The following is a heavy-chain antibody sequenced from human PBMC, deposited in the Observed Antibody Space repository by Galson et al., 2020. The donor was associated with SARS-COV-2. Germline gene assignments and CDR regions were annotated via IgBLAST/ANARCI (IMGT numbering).Heavy chain of an antibody. V-gene: IGHV4-39*01. D-gene: IGHD3-16*01. J-gene: IGHJ4*02. CDR3: AGHFGFH. Sequence: SETLSLTCTVSGGSNSSSSYYWGWIRQPPGKGLEWIGSIYYSGSTYYNPSLKSRVTISVDTSKNQFSLKLSSVTAADTAVYYCAGHFGFHWGQGTLVTVSS. CDR2: IYYSGST. CDR1: GGSNSSSSYY.